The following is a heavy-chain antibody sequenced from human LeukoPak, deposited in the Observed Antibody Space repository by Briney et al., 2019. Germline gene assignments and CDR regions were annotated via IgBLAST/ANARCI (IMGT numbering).Heavy chain of an antibody. CDR1: GFTFSSHG. CDR2: ISYDGSSK. V-gene: IGHV3-30*03. D-gene: IGHD3-22*01. J-gene: IGHJ3*02. CDR3: ARDLPNYYDSSGYHALAFDI. Sequence: GGSLRLSCAASGFTFSSHGMHWVRQAPGKGLEWVAVISYDGSSKNYADSVKGRFTISRDNSKNTLYLQMNSLRAEDTAVYYCARDLPNYYDSSGYHALAFDIWGQGTMVTVSS.